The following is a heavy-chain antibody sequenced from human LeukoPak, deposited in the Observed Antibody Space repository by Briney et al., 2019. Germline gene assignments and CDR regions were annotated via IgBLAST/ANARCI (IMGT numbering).Heavy chain of an antibody. J-gene: IGHJ5*02. CDR2: IIPILGIA. CDR1: GGTFSSYA. V-gene: IGHV1-69*04. Sequence: GASVKVSCKASGGTFSSYAISWVRQAPGQGLEWMGRIIPILGIANYAQKFQGRVTMTRNTSISTAYMELSSLRSEDTAVYYCARGEVEWFDPWGQGTLVTVSS. CDR3: ARGEVEWFDP. D-gene: IGHD2-15*01.